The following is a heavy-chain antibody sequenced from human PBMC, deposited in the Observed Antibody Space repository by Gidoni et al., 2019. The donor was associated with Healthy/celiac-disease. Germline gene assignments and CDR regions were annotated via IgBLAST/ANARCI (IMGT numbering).Heavy chain of an antibody. D-gene: IGHD3-16*01. CDR2: IYYSGST. CDR1: GGSINSGDYY. V-gene: IGHV4-30-4*01. J-gene: IGHJ4*02. CDR3: ARARISSIWGSKGGFDY. Sequence: QVQLQESGPGLVKPSQTLSLTCTVSGGSINSGDYYWSWIRQPPGKGLEWIGYIYYSGSTYYNPSLKSRVTISVDTSKNQFSLKLSSVTAADTAVYYCARARISSIWGSKGGFDYWGQGTLVTVSS.